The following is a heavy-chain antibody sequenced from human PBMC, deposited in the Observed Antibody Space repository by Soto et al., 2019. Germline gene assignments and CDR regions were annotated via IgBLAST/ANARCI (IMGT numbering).Heavy chain of an antibody. CDR3: ARARGHYGSGSYYKFPLFDY. CDR2: INHSGST. V-gene: IGHV4-34*01. J-gene: IGHJ4*02. Sequence: SETLSLTCAVYGGSFSGYYWSWIRQPPGKGLEWIGEINHSGSTNYNPSLKSRVTISVDTSKNQFSLKLSSVTAADTAMYYCARARGHYGSGSYYKFPLFDYWGQGTLVTVSS. CDR1: GGSFSGYY. D-gene: IGHD3-10*01.